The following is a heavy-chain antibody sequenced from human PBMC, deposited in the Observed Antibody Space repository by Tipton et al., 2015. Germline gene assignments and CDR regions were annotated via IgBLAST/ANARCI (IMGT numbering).Heavy chain of an antibody. CDR1: GGSISNSNYY. CDR2: IYYSGNI. D-gene: IGHD3-22*01. CDR3: AREQDSDGSEYDSSGLCGFDP. J-gene: IGHJ5*02. V-gene: IGHV4-39*01. Sequence: TLSLTCTVSGGSISNSNYYWGWIRQPPGKGLEWIGSIYYSGNIYYNLSLKSRVTISVDTSKNQFSLKLSSVTAADTAVYYCAREQDSDGSEYDSSGLCGFDPWGQGTLVTVSS.